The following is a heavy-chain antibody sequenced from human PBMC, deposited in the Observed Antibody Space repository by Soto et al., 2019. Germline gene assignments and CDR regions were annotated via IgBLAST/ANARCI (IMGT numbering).Heavy chain of an antibody. CDR1: GFTFSSYG. Sequence: QVQLVESGGGVVQPGRSKSLSCAASGFTFSSYGMHWVRQAPGKGLEWVAVISYDGSNKYYADSVKGRFTISRDNSKNTLYLQMNSLRAEDTAVYYCAKDQLRGVRGVITYYYGMDVWGQGTAVTVSS. D-gene: IGHD3-10*01. V-gene: IGHV3-30*18. J-gene: IGHJ6*02. CDR2: ISYDGSNK. CDR3: AKDQLRGVRGVITYYYGMDV.